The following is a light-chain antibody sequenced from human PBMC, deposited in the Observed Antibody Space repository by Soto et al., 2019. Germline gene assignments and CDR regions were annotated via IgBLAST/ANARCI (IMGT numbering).Light chain of an antibody. Sequence: QSALTQPPSASGSPGQSVTISCTGTSSDVGGYNYVSWYQHHPGKAPKLVIYEVIKRPSGVPDRFSGSKSGNTASLTVSGLQAEDEADYYCSSYAGSNNPHVVFGGGTKLTVL. CDR3: SSYAGSNNPHVV. J-gene: IGLJ2*01. CDR1: SSDVGGYNY. V-gene: IGLV2-8*01. CDR2: EVI.